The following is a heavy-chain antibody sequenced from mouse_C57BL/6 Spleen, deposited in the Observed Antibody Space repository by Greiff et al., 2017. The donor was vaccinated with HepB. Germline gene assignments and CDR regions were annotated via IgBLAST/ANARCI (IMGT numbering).Heavy chain of an antibody. J-gene: IGHJ1*03. V-gene: IGHV1-52*01. CDR3: ASRWLLREDWYFDV. CDR2: IDPSDSET. D-gene: IGHD2-3*01. CDR1: GYTFTSYW. Sequence: VQLQQPGAELVRPGSSVKLSCKASGYTFTSYWMHWVKQRPIQGLEWIGNIDPSDSETHYNQKFKDKATLTVDKSSSTAYMQLSSLTSEDSAVYYCASRWLLREDWYFDVWGTGTTVTVSS.